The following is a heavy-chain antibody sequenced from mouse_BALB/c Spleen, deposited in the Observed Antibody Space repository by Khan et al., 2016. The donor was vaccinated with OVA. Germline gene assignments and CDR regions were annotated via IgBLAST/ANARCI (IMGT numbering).Heavy chain of an antibody. V-gene: IGHV2-9*02. CDR1: GFSLTSYG. Sequence: QVQLKASGPGLVAPSQSLSITCTVSGFSLTSYGVHWVRQPPGKGLEWLGVILAGGSPNYNSALMSRLSISNDNSKSQVFLTMNSLQTNDTAMYYCAGFEYIWGQGTTLTVSS. D-gene: IGHD1-3*01. J-gene: IGHJ2*01. CDR3: AGFEYI. CDR2: ILAGGSP.